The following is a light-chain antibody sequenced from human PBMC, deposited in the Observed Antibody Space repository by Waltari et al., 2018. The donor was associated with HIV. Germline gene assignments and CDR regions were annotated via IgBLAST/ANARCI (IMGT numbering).Light chain of an antibody. CDR1: NIGDKS. CDR2: YDT. V-gene: IGLV3-21*04. J-gene: IGLJ1*01. Sequence: YALTQPPSVSVAPGRTARIACEGNNIGDKSVHWYQQKPGQAPILVIYYDTVRPSGIPERFSGSNSGNTASLIISRVEAGDEADYYCQVWDTTTDQYVFGTGTKVTV. CDR3: QVWDTTTDQYV.